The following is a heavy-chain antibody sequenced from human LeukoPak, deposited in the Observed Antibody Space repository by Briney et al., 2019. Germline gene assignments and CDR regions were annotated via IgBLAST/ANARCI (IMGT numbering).Heavy chain of an antibody. V-gene: IGHV1-24*01. D-gene: IGHD7-27*01. CDR2: FDPEDGET. CDR1: GYTLTELS. J-gene: IGHJ4*02. Sequence: WASVKVSCKVSGYTLTELSMHWVRQAPGKGLEWMGGFDPEDGETIYAQKFQGRVTMTEDTSTDTAYMELSSLRSEDTAVYYCATKGKWTNGVYFDYWGQGTLVTVSS. CDR3: ATKGKWTNGVYFDY.